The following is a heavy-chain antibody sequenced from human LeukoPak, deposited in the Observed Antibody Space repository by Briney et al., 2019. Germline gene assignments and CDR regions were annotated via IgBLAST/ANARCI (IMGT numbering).Heavy chain of an antibody. CDR3: ARHSFSGFGDFDY. CDR2: IYYSGST. D-gene: IGHD3-10*01. V-gene: IGHV4-39*01. Sequence: EPSETLSLTCTVSGGSISSSSYYWGWIRQPPGKGLEWIGSIYYSGSTYYNPSLESRVTISVDTSKNQFSLELSSVTAADTAVYYCARHSFSGFGDFDYWGQGTLVTVSS. CDR1: GGSISSSSYY. J-gene: IGHJ4*02.